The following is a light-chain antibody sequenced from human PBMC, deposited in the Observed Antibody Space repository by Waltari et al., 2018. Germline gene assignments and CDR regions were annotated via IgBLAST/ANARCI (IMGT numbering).Light chain of an antibody. CDR2: DVS. V-gene: IGLV2-14*03. J-gene: IGLJ3*02. CDR1: SSDVGGYNY. Sequence: QSALPQPAHVSGSPGQSITISCTGTSSDVGGYNYVSWYQQHPGKAPKLMMYDVSNRPSGDTTLFSGSKACNTAIRTISGLQADDEADYHCTSYTTSIILFGGGTKLTVL. CDR3: TSYTTSIIL.